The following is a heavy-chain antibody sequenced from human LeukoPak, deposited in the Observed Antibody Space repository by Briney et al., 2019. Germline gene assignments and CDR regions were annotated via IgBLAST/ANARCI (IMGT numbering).Heavy chain of an antibody. V-gene: IGHV4-39*07. Sequence: SETLSLTCTVSGGSISSSTYYWGWIRQPPGKGLEWIGSIYYGGSTYYNSSLKSRVTISVDISKNQFSLKVSSVTAADTAVYYCARDNWLLSSKTWYYYGLDVWGQGTTVTVSS. CDR2: IYYGGST. CDR1: GGSISSSTYY. CDR3: ARDNWLLSSKTWYYYGLDV. D-gene: IGHD3-3*01. J-gene: IGHJ6*02.